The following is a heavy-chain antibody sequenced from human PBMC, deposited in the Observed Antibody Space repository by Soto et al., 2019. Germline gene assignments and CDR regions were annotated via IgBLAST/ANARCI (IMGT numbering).Heavy chain of an antibody. CDR3: ARDRLYNGNDELAFDY. J-gene: IGHJ4*02. CDR2: IWYDGSNK. CDR1: GFTFSRYG. D-gene: IGHD1-20*01. Sequence: ESGGGVVQHGRSLRLSCAASGFTFSRYGMHWVRQAPGKGLEWVAVIWYDGSNKYYADSVKGRFTISRDNSKNTLYLQMNSLRAEDTAVYYCARDRLYNGNDELAFDYWGQGTLVTVSS. V-gene: IGHV3-33*01.